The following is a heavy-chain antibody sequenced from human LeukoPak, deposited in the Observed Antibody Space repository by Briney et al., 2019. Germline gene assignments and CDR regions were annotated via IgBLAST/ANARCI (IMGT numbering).Heavy chain of an antibody. CDR1: GFTFSNSA. D-gene: IGHD6-19*01. CDR2: ISYDGSNK. Sequence: GGSLRLSCAASGFTFSNSAMHWVRQAPGKGLEWVAVISYDGSNKYYADSVKGRFTISRDNSKNTLYLQMNSLRAEDTAVYYCAKDIEEWLVKGGGCFDYWGQGTLVTVSS. J-gene: IGHJ4*02. CDR3: AKDIEEWLVKGGGCFDY. V-gene: IGHV3-30*18.